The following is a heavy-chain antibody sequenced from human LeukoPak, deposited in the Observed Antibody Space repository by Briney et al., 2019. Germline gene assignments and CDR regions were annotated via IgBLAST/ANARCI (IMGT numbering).Heavy chain of an antibody. Sequence: GGSLRFSGAASGFTFSGSAMHWVRQASGKGREGGGRIRSKANSYATAYAASVKGRFTISRDDSKNTAYLQMNSLKTEDTAVYYCTRRGVTTLDMDVWGKGTTVTVSS. J-gene: IGHJ6*03. V-gene: IGHV3-73*01. CDR2: IRSKANSYAT. CDR1: GFTFSGSA. D-gene: IGHD4-17*01. CDR3: TRRGVTTLDMDV.